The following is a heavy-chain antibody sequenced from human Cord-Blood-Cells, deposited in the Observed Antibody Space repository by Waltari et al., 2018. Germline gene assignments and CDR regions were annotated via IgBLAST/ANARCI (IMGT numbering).Heavy chain of an antibody. CDR2: INPNSGGT. Sequence: QVQLVQSGAEGKKPGASVKVSCKASGYTFTGYYMHWVRQAPGQGLEWMVRINPNSGGTNYAQKFQGRVTMTRDTSISTAYMELSRLRSDDTAVYYCARDWKRWGVGFDYWGQGTLVTVSS. J-gene: IGHJ4*02. CDR3: ARDWKRWGVGFDY. CDR1: GYTFTGYY. D-gene: IGHD3-16*01. V-gene: IGHV1-2*06.